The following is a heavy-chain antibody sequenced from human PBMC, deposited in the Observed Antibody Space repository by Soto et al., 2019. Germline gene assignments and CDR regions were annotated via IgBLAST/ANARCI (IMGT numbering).Heavy chain of an antibody. CDR2: INHSGST. Sequence: KTSETLSLTCAVYGGSFSGYYWSWIRQPPGKGLEWIGEINHSGSTNYNPSLKSRVTISVDTSKNQFPLKLSSVTAADTAVYYGASGYIADRRGMANYYYGMDVWGQGTTVTVSS. CDR3: ASGYIADRRGMANYYYGMDV. D-gene: IGHD6-6*01. J-gene: IGHJ6*02. CDR1: GGSFSGYY. V-gene: IGHV4-34*01.